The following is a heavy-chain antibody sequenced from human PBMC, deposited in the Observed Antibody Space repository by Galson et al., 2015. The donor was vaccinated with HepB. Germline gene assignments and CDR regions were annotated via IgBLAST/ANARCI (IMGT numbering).Heavy chain of an antibody. CDR3: ARLEYCAGDTCYSPALY. D-gene: IGHD2-15*01. Sequence: QSGEEVKKPGESLKISCPGSGYTFTNYRIGWVRQMPGEGLEWMGIIYPGNSDTKYSPSFRGQVTISADKSISTAYLQWSILKASDTAMYYCARLEYCAGDTCYSPALYWGQGALVTVSS. V-gene: IGHV5-51*01. J-gene: IGHJ4*02. CDR1: GYTFTNYR. CDR2: IYPGNSDT.